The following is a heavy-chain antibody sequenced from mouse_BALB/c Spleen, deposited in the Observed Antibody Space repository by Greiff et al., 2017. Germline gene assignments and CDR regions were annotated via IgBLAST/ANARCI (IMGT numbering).Heavy chain of an antibody. J-gene: IGHJ3*01. CDR2: ILPGSGST. V-gene: IGHV1-9*01. D-gene: IGHD4-1*01. CDR3: ASPPRHDLGAY. Sequence: QVQLQQSGAELLKPGASVKISCKATGYTFSSYWIAWVKQRPGHGLEWIGEILPGSGSTNYNEKFKGKATFTADTSSNTAYMQLSSLTSEDSAVYYCASPPRHDLGAYWGQGTLVTVSA. CDR1: GYTFSSYW.